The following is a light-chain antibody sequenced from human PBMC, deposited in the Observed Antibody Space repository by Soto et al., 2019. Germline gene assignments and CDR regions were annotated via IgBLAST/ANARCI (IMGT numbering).Light chain of an antibody. CDR1: SSNIGSNT. CDR3: AAWDDSLNVFYV. J-gene: IGLJ1*01. V-gene: IGLV1-44*01. Sequence: QSVLTQPPSASGTPGQRVTISCSGSSSNIGSNTVNWYQQLPGTAPKLLIYSNNQRPSGVPDRFSGSKSGTSASLAISGLQSEDEAAYYCAAWDDSLNVFYVFGTGTKVTVL. CDR2: SNN.